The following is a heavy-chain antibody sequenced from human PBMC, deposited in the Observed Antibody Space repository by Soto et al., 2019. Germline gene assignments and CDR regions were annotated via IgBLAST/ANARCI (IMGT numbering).Heavy chain of an antibody. CDR1: GFTFSSYG. CDR2: ISYDGSNK. J-gene: IGHJ4*02. CDR3: ARATLPLRYFDWLLEH. D-gene: IGHD3-9*01. Sequence: GGSLRLSCAASGFTFSSYGMHWVRQAPGKGLEWVAVISYDGSNKYYADSVKGRFTISRDNSKNTLYLQMNSLRAEDTAVYYCARATLPLRYFDWLLEHWGQGTLVTVSS. V-gene: IGHV3-30*03.